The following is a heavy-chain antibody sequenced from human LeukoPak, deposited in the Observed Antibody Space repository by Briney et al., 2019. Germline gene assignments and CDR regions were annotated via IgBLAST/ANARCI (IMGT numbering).Heavy chain of an antibody. CDR1: AYSISSGYY. CDR2: IYHSGRT. CDR3: ARTTEGGYTYDYFYYYYMDV. V-gene: IGHV4-38-2*02. Sequence: SETLSLTCTVSAYSISSGYYWGWIRQPPGKGLEWIGSIYHSGRTYYNPSLKSRVTISVDTSKNQFSLKLRSVTAADTAVYYCARTTEGGYTYDYFYYYYMDVWGKGTTVTISS. J-gene: IGHJ6*03. D-gene: IGHD5-18*01.